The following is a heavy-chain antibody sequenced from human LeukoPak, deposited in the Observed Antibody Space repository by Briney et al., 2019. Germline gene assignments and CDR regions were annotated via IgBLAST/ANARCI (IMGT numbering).Heavy chain of an antibody. CDR3: ARVRTMIVVLDAFDI. Sequence: GASVKVSCKASGYTFTGYYTHWVRQAPGQGLEWMGWINPNSGGTNYAQKFQGRVTMTRDTSISTAYMELSRLSSDDTAVYYCARVRTMIVVLDAFDIWGQGTMVTVSS. J-gene: IGHJ3*02. V-gene: IGHV1-2*02. D-gene: IGHD3-22*01. CDR1: GYTFTGYY. CDR2: INPNSGGT.